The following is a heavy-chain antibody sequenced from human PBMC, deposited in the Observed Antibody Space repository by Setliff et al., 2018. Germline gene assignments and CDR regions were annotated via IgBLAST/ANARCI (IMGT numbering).Heavy chain of an antibody. CDR3: AKHVLSSGWPNDAFDF. D-gene: IGHD6-25*01. CDR1: GFTFSSYA. Sequence: TGGSLRLSCAASGFTFSSYAMSWVRQAPGKGLEWVSGLNDVGHNTYYADSVKGRFTISRDNSKNTLYLQMNSLRAEDAAVYYCAKHVLSSGWPNDAFDFWGQGTMVT. J-gene: IGHJ3*01. CDR2: LNDVGHNT. V-gene: IGHV3-23*01.